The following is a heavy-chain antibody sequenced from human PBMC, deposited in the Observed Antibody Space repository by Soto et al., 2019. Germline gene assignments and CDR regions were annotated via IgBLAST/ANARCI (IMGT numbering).Heavy chain of an antibody. J-gene: IGHJ4*02. CDR2: ISYDGSNK. Sequence: QVQLVESGGGVVQPGRSLRLSCAASGFTFSSYGMHWVRQAPGKGLEWVAVISYDGSNKYYADSVKGRFTISRDNSKNTLYLQMNSLRAEDTAVYYCAKDGPEGHYFDYWGQGNLVTVSS. CDR1: GFTFSSYG. V-gene: IGHV3-30*18. CDR3: AKDGPEGHYFDY.